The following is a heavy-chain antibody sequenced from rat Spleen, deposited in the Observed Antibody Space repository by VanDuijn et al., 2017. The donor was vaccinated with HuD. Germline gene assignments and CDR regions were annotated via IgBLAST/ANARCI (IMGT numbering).Heavy chain of an antibody. CDR3: AREVVKRYYFDY. V-gene: IGHV5-7*01. CDR2: IIYDGTST. D-gene: IGHD1-12*02. J-gene: IGHJ2*01. Sequence: EVQLVESGGGVVQPGRSLKLSCAASGFTFSDYAMAWVRQSPKKGLEWVATIIYDGTSTYYRDSVKGRFMISRDYAKSTLYLQMDSLRSEDTATYYCAREVVKRYYFDYWGQGIMVTVSS. CDR1: GFTFSDYA.